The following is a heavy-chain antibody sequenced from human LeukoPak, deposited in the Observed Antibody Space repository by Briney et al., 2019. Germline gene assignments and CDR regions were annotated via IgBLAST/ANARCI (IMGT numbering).Heavy chain of an antibody. CDR3: AREEYDSSGYWFDC. V-gene: IGHV3-33*01. CDR2: IWYDGSNK. D-gene: IGHD3-22*01. J-gene: IGHJ4*02. Sequence: GGSLRLSCAASGFTFSSYGMHWVRQAPGKGLEWVAVIWYDGSNKYYADSVKGRFTISRDNSKNTLYLQMNSLRAEDTAVYYCAREEYDSSGYWFDCWGQGTLVAVSS. CDR1: GFTFSSYG.